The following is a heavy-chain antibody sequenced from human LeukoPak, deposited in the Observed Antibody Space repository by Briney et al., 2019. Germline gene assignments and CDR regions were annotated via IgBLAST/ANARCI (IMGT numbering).Heavy chain of an antibody. V-gene: IGHV3-7*01. D-gene: IGHD6-6*01. CDR3: ARAHSSSFDY. CDR1: GFTFSDYW. Sequence: GGSLRLSCAATGFTFSDYWMSWVRQAPGKGLEWVANIKEDGGEKYYVDSVKGRFTISRDNAKNSLYLQMNSLRVGDTAMYYCARAHSSSFDYWGQGTLVTVSS. J-gene: IGHJ4*02. CDR2: IKEDGGEK.